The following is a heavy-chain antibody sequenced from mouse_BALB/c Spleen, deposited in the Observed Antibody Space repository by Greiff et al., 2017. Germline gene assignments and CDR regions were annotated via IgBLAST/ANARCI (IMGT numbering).Heavy chain of an antibody. Sequence: VQLQQSGAELVRPGASVTLSCKASGYTFTDYEMHWVKQTPVHGLEWIGAIDPETGGTAYNQKFKGKATLTADKSSSTAYMELRSLTSEDSAVYYCADGYYVAWFAYWGQGTLVTVSA. V-gene: IGHV1-15*01. CDR1: GYTFTDYE. J-gene: IGHJ3*01. CDR2: IDPETGGT. D-gene: IGHD2-3*01. CDR3: ADGYYVAWFAY.